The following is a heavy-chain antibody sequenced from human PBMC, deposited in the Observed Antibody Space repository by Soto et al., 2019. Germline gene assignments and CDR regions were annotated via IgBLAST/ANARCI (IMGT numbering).Heavy chain of an antibody. CDR1: GGSISSYY. J-gene: IGHJ4*02. V-gene: IGHV4-59*01. D-gene: IGHD4-17*01. CDR2: IYHSGST. Sequence: SEPLSLTCTVSGGSISSYYWSWIRQPPGKGLEWIGYIYHSGSTNYNPSLKSRVTMSVDTSKNQFSLKLSSVTAADTAVYYCARYMASDGHFDYWGQGTLVTVSS. CDR3: ARYMASDGHFDY.